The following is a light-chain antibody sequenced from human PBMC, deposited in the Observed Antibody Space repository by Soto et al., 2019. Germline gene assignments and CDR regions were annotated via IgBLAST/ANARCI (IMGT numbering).Light chain of an antibody. CDR3: QQYNRYSA. J-gene: IGKJ4*01. CDR1: QSISSW. Sequence: DIQMTQSPSTLSAYVGDRVTITCRSSQSISSWLAWYQQKPGKAPKLLIYKASTLESGVPSRFSGSGSGTEFTLIISRLQPDDFANYYCQQYNRYSAFGVGNNVEIK. CDR2: KAS. V-gene: IGKV1-5*03.